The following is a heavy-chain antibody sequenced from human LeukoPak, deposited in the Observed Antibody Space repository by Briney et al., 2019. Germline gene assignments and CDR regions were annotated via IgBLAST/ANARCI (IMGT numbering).Heavy chain of an antibody. CDR2: INPNSGGT. CDR1: GYTFTGYY. J-gene: IGHJ4*02. Sequence: RASVKVSCKASGYTFTGYYMHWVRQAPGQGLEWMGWINPNSGGTNYAQKFQGRVTMTRDTSISTAYMELSRLRSDDTAVYYCARDQEGIVVVPAAMGYWGQGTLATVSS. D-gene: IGHD2-2*01. CDR3: ARDQEGIVVVPAAMGY. V-gene: IGHV1-2*02.